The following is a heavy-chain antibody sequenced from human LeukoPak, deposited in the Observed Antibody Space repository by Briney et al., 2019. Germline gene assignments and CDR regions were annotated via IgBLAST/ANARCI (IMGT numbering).Heavy chain of an antibody. J-gene: IGHJ1*01. CDR1: GGSISSYY. CDR2: IYYIGNT. V-gene: IGHV4-59*01. D-gene: IGHD5-12*01. Sequence: SETLSLTCTVSGGSISSYYWSWIRQPPGKGLEWIGYIYYIGNTNYNPSLKSRVTISVDTSKNQFSLKLSSVTAAETAVYYCAKEGLPGYFQHWGQGTLVTVSS. CDR3: AKEGLPGYFQH.